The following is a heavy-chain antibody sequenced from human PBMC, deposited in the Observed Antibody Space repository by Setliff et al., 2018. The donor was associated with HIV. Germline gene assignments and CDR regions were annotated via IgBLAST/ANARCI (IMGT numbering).Heavy chain of an antibody. D-gene: IGHD1-7*01. V-gene: IGHV4-59*01. J-gene: IGHJ4*02. CDR1: GGSMSSFY. CDR2: IYYSGTT. Sequence: SETLSLTCTVSGGSMSSFYWSWIRQSPEKGLEWIGYIYYSGTTNYNPALESRVTIAVDTSKNQFSLRLTSGTSADTAVYYGSRGGTMAEYWGPGKVVTVSS. CDR3: SRGGTMAEY.